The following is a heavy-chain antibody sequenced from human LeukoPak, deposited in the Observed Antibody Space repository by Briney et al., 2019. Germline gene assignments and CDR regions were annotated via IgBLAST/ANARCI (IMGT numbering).Heavy chain of an antibody. CDR1: GFTFSSYW. CDR3: AKGGSSHFDY. CDR2: INTDGSIT. J-gene: IGHJ4*02. D-gene: IGHD6-13*01. Sequence: GGSLRLSCAASGFTFSSYWMHWVRHAPGKGLVWVARINTDGSITSYADSVKGRFTISRDNTKNTLYLQMNSLRAEDTAVYYCAKGGSSHFDYWGQGTLVTVSS. V-gene: IGHV3-74*01.